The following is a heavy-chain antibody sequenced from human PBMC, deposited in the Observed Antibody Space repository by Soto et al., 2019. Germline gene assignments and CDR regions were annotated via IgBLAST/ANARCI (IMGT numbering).Heavy chain of an antibody. D-gene: IGHD2-15*01. CDR1: GGTFSSYA. CDR3: ARDRLVVVVAANYYDYYGMDV. CDR2: IIPIFGTA. Sequence: QVQLVQSGAEVKKPGSSVKVSCKASGGTFSSYAISWVRQAPGQGLEWMGGIIPIFGTANYAQKFQGRVTITADESTRTAYMELSSLRSEDTAVYYCARDRLVVVVAANYYDYYGMDVWCQGTTVTVSS. V-gene: IGHV1-69*01. J-gene: IGHJ6*02.